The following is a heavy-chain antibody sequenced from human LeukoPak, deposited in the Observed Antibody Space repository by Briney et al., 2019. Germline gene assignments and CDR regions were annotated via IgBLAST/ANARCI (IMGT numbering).Heavy chain of an antibody. Sequence: SETLSLTCTVSGGSISSYYWSWIRQPPGKGLEWIGYIYYSGSTNYNPSLKSRVTISVDTSKNQFSLKLSSVTAADTAVYYCAIAADTAMGYYFDYWGQGTLVTVSS. J-gene: IGHJ4*02. CDR2: IYYSGST. V-gene: IGHV4-59*08. CDR3: AIAADTAMGYYFDY. D-gene: IGHD5-18*01. CDR1: GGSISSYY.